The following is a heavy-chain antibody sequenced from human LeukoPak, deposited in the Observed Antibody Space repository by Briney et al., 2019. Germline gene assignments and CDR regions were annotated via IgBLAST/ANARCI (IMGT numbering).Heavy chain of an antibody. CDR2: IISSSSTI. J-gene: IGHJ4*02. V-gene: IGHV3-48*01. CDR1: GFTFSSYS. CDR3: ARGGEDIVVVPAASPFDY. Sequence: GGSLRLSCAASGFTFSSYSMNWVRQAPGEGLEWVSYIISSSSTIYYADSVKGRFTISRDNAKNSLYLQMNSLRAEDTAVYYCARGGEDIVVVPAASPFDYWGQGTLVTVSS. D-gene: IGHD2-2*01.